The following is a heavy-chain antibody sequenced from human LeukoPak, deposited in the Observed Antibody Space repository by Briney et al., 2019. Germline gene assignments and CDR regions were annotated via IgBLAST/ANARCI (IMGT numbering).Heavy chain of an antibody. Sequence: GGSLRLSCAASGFTFSNYWMNWVRQAPGKGLEWVANIKEDGSQKYYVESVKGRFTVSSDNAKNSAYLQMSSLRDEDTAVYYCARGLNTSPGVDYWGQGTLVTVSS. V-gene: IGHV3-7*01. J-gene: IGHJ4*02. CDR1: GFTFSNYW. D-gene: IGHD3-16*01. CDR3: ARGLNTSPGVDY. CDR2: IKEDGSQK.